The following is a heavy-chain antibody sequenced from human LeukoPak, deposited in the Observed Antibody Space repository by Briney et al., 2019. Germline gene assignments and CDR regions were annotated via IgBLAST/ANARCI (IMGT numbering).Heavy chain of an antibody. CDR3: AKGQLRGLITGAFDL. J-gene: IGHJ3*01. V-gene: IGHV3-43D*03. D-gene: IGHD3-10*01. CDR2: ISWDGGSA. Sequence: GGSLRLSCSASGFTFDDYAMHWVRHAPGKGLQCVALISWDGGSAYYVDSVKGRFTISRDNSRNSIYLQMNSLRVEDTALYYCAKGQLRGLITGAFDLWGQGTMVTVSS. CDR1: GFTFDDYA.